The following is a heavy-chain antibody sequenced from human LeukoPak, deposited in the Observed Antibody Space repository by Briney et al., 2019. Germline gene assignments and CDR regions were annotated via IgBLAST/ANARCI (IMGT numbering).Heavy chain of an antibody. CDR3: ANIGQQLSRGAFDI. V-gene: IGHV3-30*19. D-gene: IGHD6-13*01. J-gene: IGHJ3*02. CDR1: GFTFSNYG. Sequence: GGSLRLSCAASGFTFSNYGMNWVRQAPGKGLEWVAVISYDGSNKYYADSVKGRFTISRDNSKNTLYLQMNSLRAEDTAVYYCANIGQQLSRGAFDIWDQGTMVTVSS. CDR2: ISYDGSNK.